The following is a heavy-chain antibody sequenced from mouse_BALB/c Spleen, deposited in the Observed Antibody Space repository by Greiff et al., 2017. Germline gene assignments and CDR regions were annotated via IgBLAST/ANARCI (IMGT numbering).Heavy chain of an antibody. V-gene: IGHV5-12-1*01. D-gene: IGHD1-1*01. J-gene: IGHJ1*01. CDR2: ISSGGGST. Sequence: EVKLVESGGGLVKPGGSLKLSCAASGFAFSSYDMSWVRQTPEKRLEWVAYISSGGGSTYYPDTVKGRFTISRDNAKNTLYLQMSSLKSEDTAMYYCARRDTVVAWYFDVWGAGTTVTVSS. CDR1: GFAFSSYD. CDR3: ARRDTVVAWYFDV.